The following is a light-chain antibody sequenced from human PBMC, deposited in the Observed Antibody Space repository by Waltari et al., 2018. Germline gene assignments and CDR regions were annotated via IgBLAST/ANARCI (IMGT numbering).Light chain of an antibody. CDR1: NMGSTS. CDR3: QVWDSSSDHYV. CDR2: DDS. J-gene: IGLJ1*01. V-gene: IGLV3-21*03. Sequence: SYVLTQPPSVSVAPGKTARLTCGGNNMGSTSVHWYQQKPGQAPVLVVYDDSDRPSGIPERFSGSNSGNTATLTISRVEAGDEADYYCQVWDSSSDHYVFGTGTKVTVL.